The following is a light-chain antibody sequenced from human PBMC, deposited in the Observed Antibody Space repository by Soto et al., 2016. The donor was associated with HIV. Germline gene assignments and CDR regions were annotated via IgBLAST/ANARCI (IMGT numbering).Light chain of an antibody. Sequence: DIQMTQSPSSLSASVGGRVTITCRASQAISNYLAWYQQKPGKVPKLLIYGASTLQSGVPSRFSGSGSGTDFTLTISSLQPEDVATYYCQKXNNVFHTFGGGTKVEIK. CDR2: GAS. CDR3: QKXNNVFHT. CDR1: QAISNY. V-gene: IGKV1-27*01. J-gene: IGKJ4*01.